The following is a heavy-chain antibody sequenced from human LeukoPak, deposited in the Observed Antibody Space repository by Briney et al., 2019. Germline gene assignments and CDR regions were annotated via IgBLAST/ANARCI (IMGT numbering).Heavy chain of an antibody. D-gene: IGHD3-22*01. J-gene: IGHJ5*02. CDR3: ANGGTYSSGP. Sequence: GGSLRLSCAASGFTFSSYDMSWVRQAPGKGLEWVAGVSGSGTSTYYADPVKGWFTISRDNSKNTLYLQMNSLRVEDTAVYYCANGGTYSSGPWGQGTLVTVSS. V-gene: IGHV3-23*01. CDR1: GFTFSSYD. CDR2: VSGSGTST.